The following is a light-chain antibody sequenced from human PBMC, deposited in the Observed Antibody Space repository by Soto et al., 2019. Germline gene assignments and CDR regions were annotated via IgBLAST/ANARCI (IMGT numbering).Light chain of an antibody. CDR2: AAS. CDR3: QQYTSYPWT. J-gene: IGKJ1*01. Sequence: DIQMTQSPSSLSSSVGDRVTITCLASQGISNYLAWYQQKPGKVPKLLIYAASTLHSGVPSRFSGGGSGTDFTLTISSLQPDDFATYYCQQYTSYPWTFGQGTKVDIK. CDR1: QGISNY. V-gene: IGKV1-16*01.